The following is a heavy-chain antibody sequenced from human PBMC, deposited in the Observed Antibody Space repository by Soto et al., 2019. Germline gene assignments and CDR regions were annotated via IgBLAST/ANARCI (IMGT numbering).Heavy chain of an antibody. CDR3: ALRSMAVVPEY. Sequence: QVPLQESGPSLGKPSETLSLTCAVSGASISSYYCMWIRQPPGKGLESIGYLYYGRSANYNPSLKSRVTLSVDTSTNQCSLTLSSMTAADTAVYYCALRSMAVVPEYWGQGTLVTVSS. CDR1: GASISSYY. V-gene: IGHV4-59*01. J-gene: IGHJ4*02. CDR2: LYYGRSA. D-gene: IGHD3-22*01.